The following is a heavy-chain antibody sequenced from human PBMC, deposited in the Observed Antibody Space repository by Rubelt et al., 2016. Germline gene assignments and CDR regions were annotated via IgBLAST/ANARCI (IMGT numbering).Heavy chain of an antibody. J-gene: IGHJ4*02. D-gene: IGHD6-13*01. Sequence: QVQLVESGGGVVQPGRSLRLSCAASGFTFSSYGMHWVRQAPGKGLEWVAVISYDGSNKYYADSGRCLLTSSRDSSKNTLYLQMSSLRTEDTAVFYCAKDGKKYGSTWDFDSWGQGTLVTVSS. CDR2: ISYDGSNK. CDR1: GFTFSSYG. V-gene: IGHV3-30*18. CDR3: AKDGKKYGSTWDFDS.